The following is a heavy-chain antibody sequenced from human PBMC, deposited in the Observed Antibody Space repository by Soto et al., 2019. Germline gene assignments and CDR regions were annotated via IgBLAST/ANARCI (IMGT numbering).Heavy chain of an antibody. CDR3: AKGGGKTIDY. D-gene: IGHD2-15*01. CDR2: LNSDGSGT. J-gene: IGHJ4*02. V-gene: IGHV3-74*01. Sequence: EVQLVESGGGLVQPGTSLRLSCAASGFTFSNYWMHWVRQAPGKGLVWVSRLNSDGSGTSYADTVKGRFTISRDNAKNTLYLQMNILRAEDTAVYYCAKGGGKTIDYWGQETLVTVSS. CDR1: GFTFSNYW.